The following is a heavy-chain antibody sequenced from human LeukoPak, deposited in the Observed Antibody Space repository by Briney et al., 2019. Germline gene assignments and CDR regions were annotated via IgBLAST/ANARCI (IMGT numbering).Heavy chain of an antibody. D-gene: IGHD2-8*02. CDR3: ARVGTDLASRLAP. Sequence: PSETLSLTCTVSGGSISSYYWSWIRQPPGKGLEWIGYIYYSGSTNYNPSLKSRVTISVDTCKNQVSLKLSSATAPDTAVYLCARVGTDLASRLAPWRQGPLLPVSS. V-gene: IGHV4-59*01. J-gene: IGHJ5*02. CDR2: IYYSGST. CDR1: GGSISSYY.